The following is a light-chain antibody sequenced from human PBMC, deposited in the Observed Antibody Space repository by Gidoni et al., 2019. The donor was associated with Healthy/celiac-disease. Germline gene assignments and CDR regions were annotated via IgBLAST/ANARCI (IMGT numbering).Light chain of an antibody. Sequence: DIQMTQSTYTLSASVGGRVTITCRASQSISSWLAWYQQKPGKAPKLLIYKASSLESGVPSRFSGSGSGTEFTLTISSLQPDDFATYYCQQYNSYSPLYTFGQGTKLEIK. J-gene: IGKJ2*01. CDR3: QQYNSYSPLYT. V-gene: IGKV1-5*03. CDR2: KAS. CDR1: QSISSW.